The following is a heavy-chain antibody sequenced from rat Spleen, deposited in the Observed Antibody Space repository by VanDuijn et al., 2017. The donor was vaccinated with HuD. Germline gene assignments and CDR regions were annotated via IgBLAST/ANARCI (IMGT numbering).Heavy chain of an antibody. V-gene: IGHV5-29*01. CDR2: ISYDGSTT. J-gene: IGHJ2*01. CDR3: ARHWGY. CDR1: GFTFSDYY. Sequence: EVQLVESDGGLVQPGRSLKLSCAASGFTFSDYYMAWVRQTPTKGLEWVATISYDGSTTYYRDSVKGRFTISRDNAESTLYLQLDSLRSEATATYYCARHWGYWGQGVTVTVSS. D-gene: IGHD4-6*01.